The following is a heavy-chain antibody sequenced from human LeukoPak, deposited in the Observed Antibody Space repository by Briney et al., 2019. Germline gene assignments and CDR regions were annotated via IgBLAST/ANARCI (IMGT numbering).Heavy chain of an antibody. D-gene: IGHD3-9*01. V-gene: IGHV3-30-3*01. J-gene: IGHJ4*02. Sequence: GGSLRLSCAASGFTFSSYAMHWVRQAPGKGLEWVAVISYDGSNKYYADSVKGRFTISRDNSKNTLYLQMNSLRAEDTAVYYCARSRYFDWSNEDYWGREPWSPSPQ. CDR1: GFTFSSYA. CDR2: ISYDGSNK. CDR3: ARSRYFDWSNEDY.